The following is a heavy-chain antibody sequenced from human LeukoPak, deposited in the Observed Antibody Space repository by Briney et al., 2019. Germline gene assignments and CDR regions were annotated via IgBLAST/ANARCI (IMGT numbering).Heavy chain of an antibody. V-gene: IGHV3-23*01. Sequence: GGSLRLSCAASGFTFSSYSMSWVRQAPGKGLEWVSGISVIGHKTYHADSVKGRFTISRDNAKNSLYLQMNSLRAEDTAVYYCARASIGMVRGVIITYYYYMDVWGKGTTVTISS. J-gene: IGHJ6*03. CDR1: GFTFSSYS. CDR2: ISVIGHKT. D-gene: IGHD3-10*01. CDR3: ARASIGMVRGVIITYYYYMDV.